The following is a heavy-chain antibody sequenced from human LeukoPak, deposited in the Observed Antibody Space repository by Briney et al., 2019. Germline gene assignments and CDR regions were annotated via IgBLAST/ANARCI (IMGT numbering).Heavy chain of an antibody. CDR2: INHSGST. Sequence: SETLSLTCAVYGGSFSGYYWSWIRQPPGKGLEWIGEINHSGSTNYNPSLKSRVTISVDTSKNQFSLKLSSVTAADTAVYYCARGLVAGSIDYWGQGTVVTVSS. CDR1: GGSFSGYY. D-gene: IGHD6-19*01. CDR3: ARGLVAGSIDY. J-gene: IGHJ4*02. V-gene: IGHV4-34*01.